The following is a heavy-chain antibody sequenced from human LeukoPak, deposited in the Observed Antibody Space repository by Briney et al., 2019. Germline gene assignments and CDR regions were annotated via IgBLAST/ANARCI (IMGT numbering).Heavy chain of an antibody. V-gene: IGHV3-7*01. CDR1: GFTFSSYS. CDR2: IKQDGSEK. J-gene: IGHJ3*02. CDR3: ARDYYYDSVPDLDI. Sequence: GGSLRLSCAASGFTFSSYSMNWVRQAPGKGLEWVANIKQDGSEKFYVDSVKGRFTISRDNAKNSLYLQMSSLRAEDTAVYYCARDYYYDSVPDLDIWGQGTMVTVSS. D-gene: IGHD3-22*01.